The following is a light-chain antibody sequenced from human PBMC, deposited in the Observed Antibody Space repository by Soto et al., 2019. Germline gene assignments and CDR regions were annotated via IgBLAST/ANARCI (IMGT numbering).Light chain of an antibody. CDR1: SSDVGGYKY. J-gene: IGLJ2*01. V-gene: IGLV2-8*01. Sequence: QSVLTQPPSASGSPGQSVTISCTGTSSDVGGYKYVSWYQQHPGKAPKLMIYEVSKRPSGVPDRFSASKSGNTASLTVSGLQAEDEADYYCSSYAGSNNFVVFGGGTQLTVL. CDR3: SSYAGSNNFVV. CDR2: EVS.